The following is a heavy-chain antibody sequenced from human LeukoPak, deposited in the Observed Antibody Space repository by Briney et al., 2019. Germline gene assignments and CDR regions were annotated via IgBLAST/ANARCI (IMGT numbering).Heavy chain of an antibody. CDR2: ISSSSSTI. CDR3: ARDIWFGGGLFDY. CDR1: GFTFSSYS. D-gene: IGHD3-10*01. Sequence: GGSLRLSCAASGFTFSSYSMNWVRQAPGKGLEWVSYISSSSSTIYYADSVEGRFTISRDNAKNSLYLQMNRLRAEDTAVYYCARDIWFGGGLFDYWGQGTLVTVSS. V-gene: IGHV3-48*01. J-gene: IGHJ4*02.